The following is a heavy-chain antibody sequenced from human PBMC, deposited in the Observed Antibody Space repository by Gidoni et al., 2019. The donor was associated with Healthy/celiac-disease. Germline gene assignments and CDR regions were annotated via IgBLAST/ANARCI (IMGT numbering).Heavy chain of an antibody. D-gene: IGHD3-16*02. CDR3: AGLKAVIVGGWFDP. J-gene: IGHJ5*02. CDR2: IYYSGST. V-gene: IGHV4-30-4*01. CDR1: GGSISRGDYY. Sequence: QVQLQESGPGLVKPSQTLSLPCTVSGGSISRGDYYWSWIRQPPGKGLEWIGYIYYSGSTYYNPSLKSRVTISVDTSKKQFSLKLSSVTAADTAVYYCAGLKAVIVGGWFDPWGQGTLVTVSS.